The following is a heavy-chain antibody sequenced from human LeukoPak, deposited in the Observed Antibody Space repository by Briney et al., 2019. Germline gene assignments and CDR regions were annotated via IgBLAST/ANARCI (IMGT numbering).Heavy chain of an antibody. CDR3: ARAGYYYDTMGET. V-gene: IGHV4-59*01. CDR1: GGSINTYY. J-gene: IGHJ4*02. Sequence: SETLSLTCAVSGGSINTYYWNWIRQPPRKGLEWIGYIYYSGNANYNPSLKSRVTISVDTSKNQFSLNLTSVTAADTAVYYCARAGYYYDTMGETWGQGILVTVSS. D-gene: IGHD3-22*01. CDR2: IYYSGNA.